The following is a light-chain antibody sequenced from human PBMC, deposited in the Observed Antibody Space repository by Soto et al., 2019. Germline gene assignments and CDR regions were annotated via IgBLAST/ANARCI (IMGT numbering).Light chain of an antibody. Sequence: QSALPQPASVSGSPGQSITISCTGTSSDVGGYDYVSWYQQHPGKAPKLMIYDVSDRPSGVSNRFSGSKSGNTASLTISGLQAEDEADYYCSSYTSSSTLVFGPGTKVTVL. V-gene: IGLV2-14*01. CDR1: SSDVGGYDY. CDR2: DVS. J-gene: IGLJ1*01. CDR3: SSYTSSSTLV.